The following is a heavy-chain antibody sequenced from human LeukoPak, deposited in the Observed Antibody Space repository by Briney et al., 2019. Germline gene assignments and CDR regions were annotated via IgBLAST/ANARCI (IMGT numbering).Heavy chain of an antibody. CDR2: IYHSGST. V-gene: IGHV4-38-2*02. CDR3: ARDSDSSGYSVDY. Sequence: SETLSLTCTVSGYSISSGYYWDWIRQPPGKGLEWIGSIYHSGSTYYNPSLKSRVTISVDTSKNQFSLKLSSVTAADTAVYYCARDSDSSGYSVDYWGQGTLVTVSS. J-gene: IGHJ4*02. CDR1: GYSISSGYY. D-gene: IGHD3-22*01.